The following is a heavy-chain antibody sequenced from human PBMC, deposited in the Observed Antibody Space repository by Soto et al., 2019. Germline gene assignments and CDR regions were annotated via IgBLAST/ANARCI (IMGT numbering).Heavy chain of an antibody. Sequence: PSETLSLPCTVSGGSISSYCWSWIRQPPGKGLEGIGYIYYSGSTNYNPSLKSRVTISVDTSKNQFSLKLSSVTAADTAVYYCARGSHLLYGDLRNNWFALWGQGNLVTVSS. V-gene: IGHV4-59*01. CDR2: IYYSGST. CDR1: GGSISSYC. J-gene: IGHJ5*02. D-gene: IGHD4-17*01. CDR3: ARGSHLLYGDLRNNWFAL.